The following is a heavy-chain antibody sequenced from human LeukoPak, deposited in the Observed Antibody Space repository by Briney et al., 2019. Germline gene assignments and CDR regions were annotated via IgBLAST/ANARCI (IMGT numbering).Heavy chain of an antibody. CDR1: GFTFSSYW. CDR3: AKDHGSGPVFDS. V-gene: IGHV3-74*01. CDR2: IKTDGSSI. J-gene: IGHJ4*02. D-gene: IGHD2-15*01. Sequence: GGSLRLSCAASGFTFSSYWMHWVRQAPGKGLVWVSRIKTDGSSINYADSVKGRFTISRDNAKNTLYLQMNSLRAEDTAVYYCAKDHGSGPVFDSWGQGTLVTVSS.